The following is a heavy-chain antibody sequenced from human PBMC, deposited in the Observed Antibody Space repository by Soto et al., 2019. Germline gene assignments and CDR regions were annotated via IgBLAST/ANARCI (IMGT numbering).Heavy chain of an antibody. D-gene: IGHD5-12*01. CDR2: INENRGST. V-gene: IGHV3-9*01. J-gene: IGHJ4*02. Sequence: QPGGSLRLSCAASGFSFSSHWMHWVRQGPGKGLEWVSGINENRGSTGYEDSVKGRFTISRDNAKNSLYLQMNSLRAEDTALYYCAKDISNGYDRAPIDYWGQGTLVTVSS. CDR3: AKDISNGYDRAPIDY. CDR1: GFSFSSHW.